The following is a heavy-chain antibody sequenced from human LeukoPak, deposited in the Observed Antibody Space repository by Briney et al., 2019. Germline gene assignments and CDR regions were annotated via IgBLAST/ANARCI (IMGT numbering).Heavy chain of an antibody. CDR2: IYSGGGT. D-gene: IGHD6-13*01. V-gene: IGHV3-66*01. CDR1: GFTVSSNY. J-gene: IGHJ6*02. Sequence: GSLRLSCAASGFTVSSNYMSWVRQAPGKGLEWVSVIYSGGGTYYADSVKGRFTISRDNSKNTLYLQMNSLRAEDTAVYYCARDRIYSSSWSDAYYYYYYGMDVWGQGTTVTVSS. CDR3: ARDRIYSSSWSDAYYYYYYGMDV.